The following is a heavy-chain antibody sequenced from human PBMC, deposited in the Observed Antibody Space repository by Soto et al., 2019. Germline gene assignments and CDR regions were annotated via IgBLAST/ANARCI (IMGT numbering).Heavy chain of an antibody. Sequence: SETLSLTCTISGGSVSVCYWSWIRQSTGQGLEWIGYIYASGSPYYNPSLRSRVTISADTSKNQISLKLTSPTAADTAVYYCARGVGSSPPQYWGRGTLVTVPS. CDR2: IYASGSP. V-gene: IGHV4-59*02. CDR3: ARGVGSSPPQY. J-gene: IGHJ4*02. CDR1: GGSVSVCY. D-gene: IGHD1-26*01.